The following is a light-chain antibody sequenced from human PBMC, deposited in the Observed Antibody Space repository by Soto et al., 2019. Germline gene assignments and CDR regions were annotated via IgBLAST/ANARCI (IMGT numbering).Light chain of an antibody. J-gene: IGKJ1*01. CDR3: HQYNNLPKT. Sequence: EIVMTQSPATLSVSPGERATLSCRASQSVSSNLAWYQQKPGQAPRLLIYGASTRATGIPARFSGSGSGTEFTLTISSLPSEDFAYYYCHQYNNLPKTFGQGTKVEIK. V-gene: IGKV3-15*01. CDR2: GAS. CDR1: QSVSSN.